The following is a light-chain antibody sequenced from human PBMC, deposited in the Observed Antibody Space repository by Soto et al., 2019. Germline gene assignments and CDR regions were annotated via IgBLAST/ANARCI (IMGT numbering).Light chain of an antibody. J-gene: IGKJ1*01. V-gene: IGKV3-11*01. Sequence: EIVLTQSPATLSLSPGERATLSCRASQSVSSYLAWYQQQPGQAPRLLIYDASNRATGIPARFIGSGSGTDFTLTISSLEPEDFAVYYCQQRSNWPTWTFGQGTKVEIK. CDR2: DAS. CDR1: QSVSSY. CDR3: QQRSNWPTWT.